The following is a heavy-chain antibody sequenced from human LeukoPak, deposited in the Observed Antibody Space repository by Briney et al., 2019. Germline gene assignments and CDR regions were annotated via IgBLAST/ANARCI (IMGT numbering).Heavy chain of an antibody. CDR3: ARDSSNWYFDL. CDR2: ISYSGST. Sequence: SETLSLTCTLSGGSISSYYWSWLRQPPGKGLEWIGYISYSGSTSYNPSLQSLVTISVDTSKNQLSLKLSSVTAADTAVYYCARDSSNWYFDLWGRGTLVTVSS. CDR1: GGSISSYY. J-gene: IGHJ2*01. V-gene: IGHV4-59*01.